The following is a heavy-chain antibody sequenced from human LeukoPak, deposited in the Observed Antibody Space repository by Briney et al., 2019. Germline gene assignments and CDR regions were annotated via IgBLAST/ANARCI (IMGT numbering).Heavy chain of an antibody. CDR1: GFTFSSYS. V-gene: IGHV3-21*01. CDR3: ARDSGQVDGHTEGPAFDI. D-gene: IGHD5-24*01. CDR2: ISSSSSYI. Sequence: GGSLRLSCAASGFTFSSYSMNWVRQAPGKGLEWVSSISSSSSYIYYADSVKGRFTISRDNAKNSLYLQMNSLRAEDTAVYYCARDSGQVDGHTEGPAFDIWGQGTMVTVSS. J-gene: IGHJ3*02.